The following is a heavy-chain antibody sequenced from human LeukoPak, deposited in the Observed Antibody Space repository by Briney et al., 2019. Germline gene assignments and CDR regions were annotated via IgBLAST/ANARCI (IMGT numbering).Heavy chain of an antibody. V-gene: IGHV3-66*01. CDR2: IYSGGST. J-gene: IGHJ3*02. Sequence: GGSLRLSCAASGFTVSSNYMSWVRQAPGKGLEWVSVIYSGGSTYYADSVQGRFTISRDNSKTTLYLQMDSLRAEDTAVYYCARWDDDSSDLWNAFDIWGQGTMVTVSS. D-gene: IGHD3-22*01. CDR3: ARWDDDSSDLWNAFDI. CDR1: GFTVSSNY.